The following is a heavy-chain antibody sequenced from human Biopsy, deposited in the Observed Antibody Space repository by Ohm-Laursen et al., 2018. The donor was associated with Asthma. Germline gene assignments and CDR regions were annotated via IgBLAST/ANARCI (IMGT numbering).Heavy chain of an antibody. CDR2: IVFASGAT. D-gene: IGHD2/OR15-2a*01. CDR1: GVAHSGYT. V-gene: IGHV1-58*01. Sequence: AASVKVSCNASGVAHSGYTFEWVRQARGLGLEWIAWIVFASGATNYAQNFQDRLTVTRDMSAGSVSMELRGLSSTDTAVYYCAAGRTSLQGESLIWGQGTLVSVSS. J-gene: IGHJ4*01. CDR3: AAGRTSLQGESLI.